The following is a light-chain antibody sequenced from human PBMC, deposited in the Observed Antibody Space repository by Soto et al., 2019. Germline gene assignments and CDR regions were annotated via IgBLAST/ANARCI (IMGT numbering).Light chain of an antibody. CDR1: SSDVGGYNY. J-gene: IGLJ1*01. Sequence: QAALTQPASVSESPGQSITISCTGTSSDVGGYNYVSWYQQHPGKAPKLLIYEVISRPSGISNRFSGSKSGNTASLTISGLQAEDEADYYCTSYTTSRTLVFGTATKLTVL. CDR2: EVI. V-gene: IGLV2-14*01. CDR3: TSYTTSRTLV.